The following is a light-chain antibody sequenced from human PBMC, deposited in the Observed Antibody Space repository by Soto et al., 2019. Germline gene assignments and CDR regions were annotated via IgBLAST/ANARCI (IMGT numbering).Light chain of an antibody. CDR2: RNN. J-gene: IGLJ3*02. CDR3: AAWDDSLSGWV. Sequence: QSVLTQPPSASGTPGQRVTISCSGSSSNIGSNYVYWYQLLPGTAPKLLIYRNNQRPSGVPDRCSGSKSGTSASLAISGLRSEDEAEYYCAAWDDSLSGWVFGGGTKLTVL. V-gene: IGLV1-47*01. CDR1: SSNIGSNY.